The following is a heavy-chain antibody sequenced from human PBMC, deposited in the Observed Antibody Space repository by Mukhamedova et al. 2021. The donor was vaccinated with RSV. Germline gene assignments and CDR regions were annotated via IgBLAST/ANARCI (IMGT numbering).Heavy chain of an antibody. CDR3: ARSDTIFGLWGLDV. D-gene: IGHD3-3*01. Sequence: VRQAPGKGLEWVAVISFDETNKYYADSVKGRFTISRDNSKNTGYLQMNSLRREDTAVYFCARSDTIFGLWGLDVWGQGTTVTVS. V-gene: IGHV3-30*01. J-gene: IGHJ6*02. CDR2: ISFDETNK.